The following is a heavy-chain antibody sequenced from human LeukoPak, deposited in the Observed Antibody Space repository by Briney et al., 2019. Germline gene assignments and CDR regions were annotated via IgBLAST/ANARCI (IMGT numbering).Heavy chain of an antibody. V-gene: IGHV3-53*01. CDR2: LYSGGTT. CDR1: GFTVSSNY. D-gene: IGHD6-13*01. Sequence: GGSLRLSCTASGFTVSSNYMSWVRQAQGKGMEWVSVLYSGGTTYYTGSVKGRFTISRDNSKNTLYLQMNSLRAEDTAVYYCARGIAGSHFDYWGQGTLVTVSS. CDR3: ARGIAGSHFDY. J-gene: IGHJ4*02.